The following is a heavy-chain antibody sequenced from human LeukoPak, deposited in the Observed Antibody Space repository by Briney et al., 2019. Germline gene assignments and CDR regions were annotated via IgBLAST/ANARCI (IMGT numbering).Heavy chain of an antibody. CDR2: INHSGST. D-gene: IGHD3-22*01. V-gene: IGHV4-34*01. CDR1: GGSIGSYY. Sequence: SETLSLTCTVSGGSIGSYYWSWIRQPPGKGLEWIGEINHSGSTNYNPSLKSRVTISVDTSKNQFSLKLSSVTAADTAVYYCARGRTYYYDSKRNDWFDPWGQGTLVTVSS. J-gene: IGHJ5*02. CDR3: ARGRTYYYDSKRNDWFDP.